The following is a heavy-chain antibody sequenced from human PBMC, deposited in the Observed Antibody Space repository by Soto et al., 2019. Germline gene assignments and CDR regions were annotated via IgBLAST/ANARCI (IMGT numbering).Heavy chain of an antibody. Sequence: HQAPGQRLEWMGWINAGNGNTKYSQKFQGRVTFTRDTSANTAYMELSSLISEDTAVYYCARPKDYDDCLDLWGQGTLVT. CDR2: INAGNGNT. V-gene: IGHV1-3*01. CDR3: ARPKDYDDCLDL. D-gene: IGHD3-22*01. J-gene: IGHJ4*02.